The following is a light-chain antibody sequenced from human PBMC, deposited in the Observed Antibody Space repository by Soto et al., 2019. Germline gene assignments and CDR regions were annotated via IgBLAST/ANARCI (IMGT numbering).Light chain of an antibody. CDR1: SSDVGGYNS. CDR3: SSYAGSNNYV. CDR2: EVF. V-gene: IGLV2-8*01. J-gene: IGLJ1*01. Sequence: QSALTQPPSASGSPGQSVTISCTGTSSDVGGYNSVSWYQHHPGKAPKLMIYEVFRRPSGVPDRFSGSKSANTASLTVSGLQAEDEADYYCSSYAGSNNYVFGTGTKVTVL.